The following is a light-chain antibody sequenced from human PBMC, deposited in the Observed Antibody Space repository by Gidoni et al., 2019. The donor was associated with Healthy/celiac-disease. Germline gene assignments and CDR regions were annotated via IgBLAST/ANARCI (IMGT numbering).Light chain of an antibody. CDR3: QQDYNLPLT. V-gene: IGKV3D-7*01. J-gene: IGKJ4*01. CDR2: GAS. CDR1: QSVSSSY. Sequence: EIVMTQSPATLSLSPGERATLSCRARQSVSSSYLSWYQQKPGQAPRLLIYGASTRATGIPARFSGSGSGTDFTLTISSLQPEDFAVYYCQQDYNLPLTFXGXTKVEIK.